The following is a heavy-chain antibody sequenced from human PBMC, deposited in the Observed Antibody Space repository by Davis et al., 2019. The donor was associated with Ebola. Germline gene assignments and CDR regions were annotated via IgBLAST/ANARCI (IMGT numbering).Heavy chain of an antibody. D-gene: IGHD1-7*01. CDR3: ARDRGITGTTYWFDP. Sequence: AASVKVSCKASGYTFTSYAIHWVRQAPGQRLEWMGWINAGNGNTKYSQKFQGRVTITRDTSASTAYMELSSLRSEDTAVYYCARDRGITGTTYWFDPWGQGTLVTVSS. CDR1: GYTFTSYA. J-gene: IGHJ5*02. CDR2: INAGNGNT. V-gene: IGHV1-3*01.